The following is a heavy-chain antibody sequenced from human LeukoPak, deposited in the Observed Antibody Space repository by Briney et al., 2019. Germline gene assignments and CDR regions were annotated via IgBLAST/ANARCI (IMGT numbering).Heavy chain of an antibody. CDR1: GFTFSSYW. J-gene: IGHJ3*02. V-gene: IGHV3-21*01. Sequence: GGSLRLSCAASGFTFSSYWMSWVRQAPGKGLEWVSSISSSSSYIYYADSVKGRFTISRDNAKNSLYLQMNSLRAEDTAVYYCARDRERYYDFWSGYPDAFDIWGQGTMVTVSS. D-gene: IGHD3-3*01. CDR2: ISSSSSYI. CDR3: ARDRERYYDFWSGYPDAFDI.